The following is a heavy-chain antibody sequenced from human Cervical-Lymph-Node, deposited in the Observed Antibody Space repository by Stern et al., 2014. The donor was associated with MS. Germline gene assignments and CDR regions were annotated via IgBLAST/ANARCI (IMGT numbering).Heavy chain of an antibody. J-gene: IGHJ4*02. V-gene: IGHV3-21*01. Sequence: EVQLVESGGGLVKPGGSLRLSCAASGFIFSDYSMNWVRQAPGKGLEWDSSIRRRSVYIYYADSVRSRFAVSRDNAKNLVHLHMDSLRVEDTAVYYCARDRDGSDWDLSYWGQGALVTVSS. D-gene: IGHD2-21*02. CDR3: ARDRDGSDWDLSY. CDR2: IRRRSVYI. CDR1: GFIFSDYS.